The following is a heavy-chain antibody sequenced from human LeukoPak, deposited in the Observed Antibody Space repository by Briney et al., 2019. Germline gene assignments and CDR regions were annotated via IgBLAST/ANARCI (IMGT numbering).Heavy chain of an antibody. J-gene: IGHJ4*01. CDR1: XXSIXXXXXX. Sequence: SLTCXVSXXSIXXXXXXWXXXXXXPXXXXXXXXXIYYSGSTYYHPSLKSRVTISVDTSKNQFYLKLSSVTAADTAVYYCARVRXCSGVXXXXYFXYXGXXXXXXXXS. CDR3: ARVRXCSGVXXXXYFXY. V-gene: IGHV4-31*03. D-gene: IGHD2-15*01. CDR2: IYYSGST.